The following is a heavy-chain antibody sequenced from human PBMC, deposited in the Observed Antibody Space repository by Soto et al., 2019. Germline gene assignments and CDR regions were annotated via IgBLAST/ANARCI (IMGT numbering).Heavy chain of an antibody. CDR2: IWYDGSNK. CDR3: ARVLHYSAYTDIDN. V-gene: IGHV3-33*01. CDR1: GFTFSSYG. D-gene: IGHD5-12*01. J-gene: IGHJ4*02. Sequence: PGGSLRLSCAASGFTFSSYGMHWVRQAPGKGLEWVAVIWYDGSNKYYADSVKGRFTISRDNSKNTLYLQMNSLRAEDTAVYYCARVLHYSAYTDIDNRAQGTLVTVSS.